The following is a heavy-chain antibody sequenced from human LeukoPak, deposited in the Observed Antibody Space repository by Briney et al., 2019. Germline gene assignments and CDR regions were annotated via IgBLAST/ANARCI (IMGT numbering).Heavy chain of an antibody. CDR3: ARDQGLRRGGYYFDY. D-gene: IGHD2-15*01. V-gene: IGHV3-33*01. CDR1: GFTFSSYG. CDR2: IWYDGSNK. J-gene: IGHJ4*02. Sequence: GGSLRLSCAASGFTFSSYGMHWVRQAPGKGLEWVAVIWYDGSNKYYADSMKGRFTTSSNNSKNTLYLKMNSLRAEETAVYYCARDQGLRRGGYYFDYWGQGTLVTVSS.